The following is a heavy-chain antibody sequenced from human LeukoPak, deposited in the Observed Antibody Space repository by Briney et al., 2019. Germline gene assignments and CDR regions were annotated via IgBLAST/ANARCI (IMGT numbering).Heavy chain of an antibody. CDR1: GGSISSSSYY. V-gene: IGHV4-39*01. J-gene: IGHJ4*02. D-gene: IGHD3-22*01. CDR3: ARVNYYDSSGCFDY. Sequence: SGTLSLTCTVSGGSISSSSYYWGWIRQPPGEGLESIGNIYYSGSTYYNPSLKSRVTISVDTSKNQFSLKLSSVTAADTAVYYCARVNYYDSSGCFDYWGQGTLVTVSS. CDR2: IYYSGST.